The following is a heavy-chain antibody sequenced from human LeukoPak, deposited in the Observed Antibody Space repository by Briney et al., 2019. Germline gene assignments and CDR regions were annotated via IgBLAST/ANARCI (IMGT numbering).Heavy chain of an antibody. CDR3: ARGVRVMSAFDI. V-gene: IGHV4-4*07. CDR1: GGSISSYY. CDR2: IYTSGST. D-gene: IGHD3-16*01. Sequence: TASGTLSLTCTVSGGSISSYYWSWIRQPAGKGLEWIGRIYTSGSTNYNPSLKGRVTMSVDTSKNQFSLKLSSVTAADTAVYYCARGVRVMSAFDIWGQGTMVTVSS. J-gene: IGHJ3*02.